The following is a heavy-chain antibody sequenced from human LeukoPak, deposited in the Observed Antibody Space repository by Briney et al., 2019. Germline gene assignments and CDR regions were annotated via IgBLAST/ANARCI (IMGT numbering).Heavy chain of an antibody. CDR1: GFIFSDYY. CDR3: ASGSSSVGH. J-gene: IGHJ4*02. D-gene: IGHD6-6*01. CDR2: VSPNGTDI. V-gene: IGHV3-11*01. Sequence: GGSLRLSCAASGFIFSDYYMSWIRQSPGKGLEWISYVSPNGTDIYSIDSVRGRFIISRDNAKNSLSLQMNSLGVEDTAVYYCASGSSSVGHWGQGTLVTVSS.